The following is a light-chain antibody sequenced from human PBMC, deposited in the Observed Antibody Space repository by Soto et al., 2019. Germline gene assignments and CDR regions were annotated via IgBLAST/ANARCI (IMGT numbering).Light chain of an antibody. CDR2: DTA. V-gene: IGLV1-40*01. J-gene: IGLJ2*01. CDR1: GSNIGAGYE. Sequence: QSVLTQPPSVSVAPGQSVTISCIGSGSNIGAGYEVHWYQQLPGVAPKLLSFDTANRPSGVPGRFSGSKSGASASLAITGLLPEDGADFFCQSFDTNLNAVVFGGGTKLTVL. CDR3: QSFDTNLNAVV.